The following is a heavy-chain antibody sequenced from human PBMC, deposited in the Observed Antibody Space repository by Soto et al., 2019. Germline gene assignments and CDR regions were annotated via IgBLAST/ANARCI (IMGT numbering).Heavy chain of an antibody. J-gene: IGHJ5*02. V-gene: IGHV4-4*07. CDR3: ARGKAVAGNWFDP. D-gene: IGHD6-19*01. CDR1: GRLTSMNY. CDR2: TSTSGST. Sequence: SATLSLTCSVSGRLTSMNYGSWTRQHSGKGLEWIGRTSTSGSTNYNPSLKSRVNMSVDTSKNQFSLKLSSLTAADTAVYYCARGKAVAGNWFDPWGQGTLVTVS.